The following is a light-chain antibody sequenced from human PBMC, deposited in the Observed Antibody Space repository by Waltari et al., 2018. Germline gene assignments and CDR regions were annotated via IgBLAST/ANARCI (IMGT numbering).Light chain of an antibody. CDR3: QQYDNWPPIT. CDR2: GSS. V-gene: IGKV3-15*01. Sequence: EIVMTQSPATLSVSPGERATLSCRARQNIRSNLAWYRQKPGQAPRLLIHGSSFRSTGIPARISGSESGTEFTLTISSLHSEDFAVYFCQQYDNWPPITFGQGTKLEIK. J-gene: IGKJ2*01. CDR1: QNIRSN.